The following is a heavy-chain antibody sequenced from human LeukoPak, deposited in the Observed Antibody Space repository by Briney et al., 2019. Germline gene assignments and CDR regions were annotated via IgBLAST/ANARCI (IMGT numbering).Heavy chain of an antibody. D-gene: IGHD6-13*01. CDR1: GGSISSYY. J-gene: IGHJ3*02. CDR2: IYYSGST. Sequence: TSETLSLTCTVSGGSISSYYWSWIRQPPGKGLEWIGYIYYSGSTNYNPSLKSRVTISVDTSKNQFSLKLSSVTAADTAVYYCARGGYSSSLADAFDIWGQGTMVTVSS. V-gene: IGHV4-59*01. CDR3: ARGGYSSSLADAFDI.